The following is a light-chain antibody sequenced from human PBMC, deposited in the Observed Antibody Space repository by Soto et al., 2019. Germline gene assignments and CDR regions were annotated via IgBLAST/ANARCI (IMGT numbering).Light chain of an antibody. CDR1: SSDVGSYNL. CDR2: EVS. J-gene: IGLJ1*01. Sequence: QSVLTQPASVSGSPGQSITISCTGTSSDVGSYNLVSWYQQHPGKAPKLMIYEVSKRPSGVSNRFSGSKSGNTASLTISGFQAEDEADYYCCSYAGSSTPTVFGTGTKVTVL. V-gene: IGLV2-23*02. CDR3: CSYAGSSTPTV.